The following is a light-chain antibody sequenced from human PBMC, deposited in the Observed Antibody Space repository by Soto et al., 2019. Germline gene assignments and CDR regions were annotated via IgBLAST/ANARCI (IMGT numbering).Light chain of an antibody. J-gene: IGKJ1*01. CDR1: QSLLHSNGYTY. V-gene: IGKV2-28*01. CDR2: LVS. CDR3: MQALQSTRT. Sequence: DIVMTQSPLSLPVTPGEPASISCRSSQSLLHSNGYTYLDWYLQKPGQSPHLLIYLVSNRASGVPDRFSGSGSGTDFTLNISRVEAEDVGVYYRMQALQSTRTFGQGTKVGIK.